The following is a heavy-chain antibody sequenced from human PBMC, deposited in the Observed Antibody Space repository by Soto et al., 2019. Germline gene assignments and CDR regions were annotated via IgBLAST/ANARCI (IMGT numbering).Heavy chain of an antibody. Sequence: PDTLSLTCAFYRYSITSSYWWSWVRQLPGKGLEWIGEIYHSGSTIYNPSLQSRVTLSVDKSKNEFSLKMSSVTDADTAVYYCTSKFGQLADAFDIWGQGTMVT. J-gene: IGHJ3*02. CDR2: IYHSGST. D-gene: IGHD3-10*01. V-gene: IGHV4-4*03. CDR1: RYSITSSYW. CDR3: TSKFGQLADAFDI.